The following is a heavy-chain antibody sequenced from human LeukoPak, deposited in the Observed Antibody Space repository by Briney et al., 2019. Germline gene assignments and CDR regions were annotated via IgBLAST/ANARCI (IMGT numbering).Heavy chain of an antibody. V-gene: IGHV3-7*01. D-gene: IGHD5-18*01. J-gene: IGHJ6*02. CDR1: GFTFSSYW. CDR2: IKQDGSEK. Sequence: GGSLRLSCAASGFTFSSYWMSWVRQAPGKGLEWVANIKQDGSEKYYVDSVKGRFTISRDNAKNSLYLQMNSLRAEDTAVYYCAREAGYGYYYYYYGMDVWGQGTTVTVSS. CDR3: AREAGYGYYYYYYGMDV.